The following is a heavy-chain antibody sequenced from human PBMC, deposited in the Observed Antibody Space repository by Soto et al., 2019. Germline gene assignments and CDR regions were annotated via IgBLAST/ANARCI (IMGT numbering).Heavy chain of an antibody. Sequence: QLQLQESGPGLVKSSETLSLTCTVSGGSISSSSYYWGWIRQPPGKGLEWVGSIFYGGSTHYSGSTYYNPSLKSRVTISVDTSKNQFSLKLSSVTAADTAVYYCARGFQREDFDYWGQGTLVTVSS. D-gene: IGHD1-26*01. J-gene: IGHJ4*02. CDR1: GGSISSSSYY. V-gene: IGHV4-39*01. CDR3: ARGFQREDFDY. CDR2: IFYGGSTHYSGST.